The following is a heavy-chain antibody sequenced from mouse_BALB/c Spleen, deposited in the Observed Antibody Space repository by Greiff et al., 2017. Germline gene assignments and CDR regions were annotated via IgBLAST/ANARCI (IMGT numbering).Heavy chain of an antibody. D-gene: IGHD1-1*01. V-gene: IGHV14-4*02. CDR1: GFNIKDYY. Sequence: VQLQQSGAELVRSGASVKLSCTASGFNIKDYYMHWVKQRPEQGLEWIGWIDPENGDTEYAPKFQGKATMTADTSSNTAYLQLSSLTSEDTAVYYGNGYGSSYVYAMDDWGQGTSVTVSS. J-gene: IGHJ4*01. CDR3: NGYGSSYVYAMDD. CDR2: IDPENGDT.